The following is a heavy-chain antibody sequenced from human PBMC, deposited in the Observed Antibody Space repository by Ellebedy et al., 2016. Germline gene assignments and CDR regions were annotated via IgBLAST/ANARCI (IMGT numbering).Heavy chain of an antibody. J-gene: IGHJ4*02. CDR1: GYTFSNYD. V-gene: IGHV1-8*01. CDR2: MNPNSGNT. D-gene: IGHD3-3*01. CDR3: ARGPSWSGNYYYFDY. Sequence: ASVKVSXXASGYTFSNYDLNWVRQATGQGLEWMGWMNPNSGNTGYAQKFQGRVTMTRNTSISTAYMELSSLRSEDTAVYYCARGPSWSGNYYYFDYWGQGTLVTVSS.